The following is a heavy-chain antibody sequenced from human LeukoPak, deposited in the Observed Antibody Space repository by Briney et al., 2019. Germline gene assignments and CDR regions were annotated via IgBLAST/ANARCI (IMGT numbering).Heavy chain of an antibody. Sequence: PSETLSLTCTVSGGSISSYYWSWIRQPPGKGLEWIGYIYYSGSTNYNPSLKSRVTISVDTSKNQFSLKLSSVTAADTAVYYRARSQPPSSSFIPHLAYYYYYGMDVWGQGTTVTVSS. CDR3: ARSQPPSSSFIPHLAYYYYYGMDV. CDR1: GGSISSYY. J-gene: IGHJ6*02. V-gene: IGHV4-59*01. CDR2: IYYSGST. D-gene: IGHD6-6*01.